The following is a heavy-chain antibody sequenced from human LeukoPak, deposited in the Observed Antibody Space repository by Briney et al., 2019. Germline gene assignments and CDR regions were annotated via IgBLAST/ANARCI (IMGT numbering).Heavy chain of an antibody. CDR3: ASRDGSGY. D-gene: IGHD2-21*01. CDR1: GFTFSSDA. V-gene: IGHV3-64D*06. Sequence: GGSLRLSCAASGFTFSSDAMHCVRQAPGKGRQYVSAISSERRSTYYAASVKGRFTISRDNSKNPLYLQMSSLRAEDTAVYYCASRDGSGYWGQGTLVTVSS. J-gene: IGHJ4*02. CDR2: ISSERRST.